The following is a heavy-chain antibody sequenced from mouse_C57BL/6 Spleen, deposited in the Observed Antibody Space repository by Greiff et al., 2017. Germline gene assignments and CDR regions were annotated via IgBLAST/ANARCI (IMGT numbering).Heavy chain of an antibody. Sequence: QVQLQQPGAELVKPGASVKMSCKASGYTFTSYWITWVKQRPGQGLEWIGDIYPGSGRTNYNEKFKSKDPLTVDPSSSTAYMQLSSLTTEDSAVYYCARERDYGSSYVVAYWGQGTLVTVSA. CDR3: ARERDYGSSYVVAY. CDR2: IYPGSGRT. V-gene: IGHV1-55*01. CDR1: GYTFTSYW. D-gene: IGHD1-1*01. J-gene: IGHJ3*01.